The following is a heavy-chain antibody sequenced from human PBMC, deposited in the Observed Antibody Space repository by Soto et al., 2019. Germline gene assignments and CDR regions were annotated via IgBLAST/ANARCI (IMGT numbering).Heavy chain of an antibody. CDR3: ARFRSGYDYGPYDAFDI. D-gene: IGHD5-12*01. Sequence: QVQLQQWGAGLLKPSETLSLTCAVYGGSFSGYYWSWIRQPPGKGLEWIGEINHSGSTNYNPSLKGRVTISVDTSKNQFSLKLSSVTAADTAVYYCARFRSGYDYGPYDAFDIWGQGTMVTVSS. CDR1: GGSFSGYY. V-gene: IGHV4-34*01. CDR2: INHSGST. J-gene: IGHJ3*02.